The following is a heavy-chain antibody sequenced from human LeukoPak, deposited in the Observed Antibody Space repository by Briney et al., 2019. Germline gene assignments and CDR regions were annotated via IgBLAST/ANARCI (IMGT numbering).Heavy chain of an antibody. CDR3: ARETSQKGAHYMDV. CDR2: VYYSGST. Sequence: SETLSLTCTVSGGSISSYYWSWIRQPPGKGLEWIGYVYYSGSTNYNPSLKSRVTISVDTSKKQFSLKLSSVTAADTAVYYCARETSQKGAHYMDVWGKGTTVTISS. D-gene: IGHD3-16*01. CDR1: GGSISSYY. V-gene: IGHV4-59*01. J-gene: IGHJ6*03.